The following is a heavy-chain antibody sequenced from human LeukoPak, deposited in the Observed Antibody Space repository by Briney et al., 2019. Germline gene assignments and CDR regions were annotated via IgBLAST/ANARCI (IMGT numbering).Heavy chain of an antibody. CDR3: ARESGIAAALDL. Sequence: GGSLRLSCAASGFTFSNAWMSWVRQAPGKGLVWVSRINTDGSSTSYADSVKGRFTISRDNAKNTLYLQMNSLRAEDTAVYYCARESGIAAALDLWGQGTLVTVSS. CDR1: GFTFSNAW. J-gene: IGHJ5*02. CDR2: INTDGSST. D-gene: IGHD6-13*01. V-gene: IGHV3-74*01.